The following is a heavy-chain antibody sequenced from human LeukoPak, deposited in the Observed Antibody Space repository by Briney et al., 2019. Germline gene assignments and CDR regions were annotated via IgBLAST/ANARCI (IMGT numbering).Heavy chain of an antibody. V-gene: IGHV4-59*01. J-gene: IGHJ4*02. CDR3: ARGIAVAGTIGD. CDR1: GGSISSYY. CDR2: IYYSGST. Sequence: SETLSLTCTVSGGSISSYYWSWIRQPPGKGLEWSGYIYYSGSTNYNPSLKSRVTISVDTSKNQFSLKLSSVTAADTAVYYCARGIAVAGTIGDWGQGTLVTVSS. D-gene: IGHD6-19*01.